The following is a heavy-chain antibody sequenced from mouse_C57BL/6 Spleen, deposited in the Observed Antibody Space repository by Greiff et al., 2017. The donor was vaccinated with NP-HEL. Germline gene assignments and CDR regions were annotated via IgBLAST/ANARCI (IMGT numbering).Heavy chain of an antibody. D-gene: IGHD2-12*01. V-gene: IGHV3-6*01. Sequence: VQLQQSGPGLVKPSQSLSLTCSVTGYSITSGYYWNWIRQFPGNKLEWMGYISYDGSNNYNPSLKNRISITRDTSKNQFFLKLNSVTTEDTATYYCAYDDAMDYWGQGTSVTVSS. J-gene: IGHJ4*01. CDR2: ISYDGSN. CDR3: AYDDAMDY. CDR1: GYSITSGYY.